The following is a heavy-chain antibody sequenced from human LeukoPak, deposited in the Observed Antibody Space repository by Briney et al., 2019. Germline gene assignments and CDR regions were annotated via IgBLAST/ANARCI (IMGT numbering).Heavy chain of an antibody. CDR3: ARGDDSSGYYRGYFDY. CDR2: IYYSGST. J-gene: IGHJ4*02. CDR1: RGSISSGDYY. V-gene: IGHV4-30-4*01. Sequence: SETLSLTCTVSRGSISSGDYYWSWIRQPPGKGLEWIGYIYYSGSTYYNPSLKSRVTISVDTSKNQFSLKLSSVTAADTAVYYCARGDDSSGYYRGYFDYWGQGTLVTVSS. D-gene: IGHD3-22*01.